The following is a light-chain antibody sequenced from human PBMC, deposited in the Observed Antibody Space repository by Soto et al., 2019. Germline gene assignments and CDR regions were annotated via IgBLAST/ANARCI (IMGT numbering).Light chain of an antibody. J-gene: IGLJ1*01. CDR1: SSDVGGYNY. Sequence: QSVLTQPASVSGSPGQSITISCTGTSSDVGGYNYVSWYQQHPGKAPKLMIYDVSNRPSGVSNRFSGSKSGNTASLTISGLQSEDEAYYHCSSYTSSSTLLYVFGPGTKLTVL. V-gene: IGLV2-14*01. CDR3: SSYTSSSTLLYV. CDR2: DVS.